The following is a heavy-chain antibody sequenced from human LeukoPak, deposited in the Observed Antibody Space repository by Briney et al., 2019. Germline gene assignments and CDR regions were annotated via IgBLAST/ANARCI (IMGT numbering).Heavy chain of an antibody. J-gene: IGHJ4*02. Sequence: PSETLSLTCTVSGGSISSYYRSWIRQPPRKGLEWIGYIYYSGSTNYNPSLKSRVTISVDTSKNQFSLKLSSVTAADTAVYYCARLSQSTSWYDDYWGQGTLVTVSS. D-gene: IGHD6-13*01. CDR2: IYYSGST. CDR1: GGSISSYY. V-gene: IGHV4-59*01. CDR3: ARLSQSTSWYDDY.